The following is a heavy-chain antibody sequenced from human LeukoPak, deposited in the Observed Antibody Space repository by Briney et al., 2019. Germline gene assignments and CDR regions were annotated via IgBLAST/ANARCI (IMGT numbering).Heavy chain of an antibody. Sequence: PAATLSLTCTASGGSISSYYWSWIRQPAGEVVEWIGRIHTSGSTNDNYSLKSRVTMSVDTSKNQFSLKLSSVTAADTAVYYCARGLRWDLTISGMSTFDYWGQGSLVT. D-gene: IGHD1-26*01. V-gene: IGHV4-4*07. CDR1: GGSISSYY. CDR2: IHTSGST. CDR3: ARGLRWDLTISGMSTFDY. J-gene: IGHJ4*02.